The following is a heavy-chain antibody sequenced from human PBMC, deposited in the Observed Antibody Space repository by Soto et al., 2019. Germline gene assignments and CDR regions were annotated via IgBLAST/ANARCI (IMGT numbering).Heavy chain of an antibody. V-gene: IGHV3-30*18. CDR1: GFTFSSFG. D-gene: IGHD4-17*01. Sequence: QVLLVESGGGVVQPGRSLRISCAVSGFTFSSFGMHWVRQAPGKGREWEAVISDDGSSKHYADSLKGRFTISRDNSNNTLYLQMDSLGPEDTAVYYCAKDRWGDFGDLNLPGYWGQGTLVTVSS. CDR3: AKDRWGDFGDLNLPGY. CDR2: ISDDGSSK. J-gene: IGHJ4*02.